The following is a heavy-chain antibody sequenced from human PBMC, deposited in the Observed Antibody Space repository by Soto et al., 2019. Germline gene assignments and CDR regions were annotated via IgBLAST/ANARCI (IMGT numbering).Heavy chain of an antibody. CDR2: IDWDDDK. V-gene: IGHV2-70*01. Sequence: SGPTLVNPTQTLTLTCTFSGFSLSTSGMCVSWIRQPPGKALEWLALIDWDDDKYYSTSLKTRLTISKDTSKNQVVLTMTNMDPVDTATYYCARHLLGYCSGGSCYYYYYYGMDVWGPGTTVTVSS. CDR1: GFSLSTSGMC. D-gene: IGHD2-15*01. J-gene: IGHJ6*02. CDR3: ARHLLGYCSGGSCYYYYYYGMDV.